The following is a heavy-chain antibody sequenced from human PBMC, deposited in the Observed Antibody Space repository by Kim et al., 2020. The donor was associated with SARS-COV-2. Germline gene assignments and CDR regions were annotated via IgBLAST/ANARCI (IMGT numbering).Heavy chain of an antibody. V-gene: IGHV4-59*08. CDR1: GGSISSYY. CDR2: IYYSGST. D-gene: IGHD3-9*01. CDR3: AANQANYDILTGYYTFDY. J-gene: IGHJ4*01. Sequence: SETLSLTCTVSGGSISSYYWSWIRQPPGKGLEWIGYIYYSGSTNYNPSLKSRVTISVDTSKNQFSLKLSSVTAADTAVYYCAANQANYDILTGYYTFDY.